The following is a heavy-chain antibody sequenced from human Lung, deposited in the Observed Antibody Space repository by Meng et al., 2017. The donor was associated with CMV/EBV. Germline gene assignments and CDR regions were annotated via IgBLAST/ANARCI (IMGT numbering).Heavy chain of an antibody. D-gene: IGHD2-2*01. CDR3: AKDRVVVVPAVDAFII. Sequence: GESLKISCAASGFTFSSYGMHWVRQAPGKGLEWVAFIRYDGSNKYYADSVKGRFTISRDNSKNTLYLQMNSLRAEDTSVYYCAKDRVVVVPAVDAFIIWGQGTMVTVSS. CDR2: IRYDGSNK. J-gene: IGHJ3*02. CDR1: GFTFSSYG. V-gene: IGHV3-30*02.